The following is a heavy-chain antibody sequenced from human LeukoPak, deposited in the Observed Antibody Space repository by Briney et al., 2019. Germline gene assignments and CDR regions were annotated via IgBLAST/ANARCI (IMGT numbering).Heavy chain of an antibody. CDR3: ARGPIGAFDI. V-gene: IGHV4-59*01. Sequence: SETLSLTCTVSGGSISSYYWSWLRQPPGKGLEWIGYIYYSGSTNYNPSLKSRVTISVDTSKNQFSLKLSSVTAADTAVYYCARGPIGAFDIWGQGTTVTVSS. CDR1: GGSISSYY. CDR2: IYYSGST. J-gene: IGHJ3*02. D-gene: IGHD2-15*01.